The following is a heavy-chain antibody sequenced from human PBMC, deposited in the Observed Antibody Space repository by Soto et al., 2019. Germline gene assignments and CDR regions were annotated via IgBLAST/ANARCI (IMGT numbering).Heavy chain of an antibody. D-gene: IGHD1-20*01. V-gene: IGHV4-59*01. CDR2: IYYSGST. J-gene: IGHJ5*02. CDR1: GGSISSYY. CDR3: ARWAYNFLWFDP. Sequence: PSETLSLTCTVSGGSISSYYWSWIRQPPGKGLEWIGYIYYSGSTNYNPSLKSRVTISVDTSKNQFSLKLSSVTAADTAVYYCARWAYNFLWFDPWGQGTLVTVSS.